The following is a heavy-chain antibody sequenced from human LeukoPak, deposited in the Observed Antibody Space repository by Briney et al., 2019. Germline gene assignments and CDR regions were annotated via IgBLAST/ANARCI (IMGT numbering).Heavy chain of an antibody. CDR3: ARDFGAAGGRRRSIDYYYYYMDV. J-gene: IGHJ6*03. Sequence: PGGSLRLSCAASGFTFNNYRMHWVRQAPGKGLVWVSRVNSDGSSTTYADSVKGRFTISRDNSKNTLYLQMNSLRAEDTAVYYCARDFGAAGGRRRSIDYYYYYMDVWGKGTTVTISS. CDR2: VNSDGSST. D-gene: IGHD6-13*01. V-gene: IGHV3-74*01. CDR1: GFTFNNYR.